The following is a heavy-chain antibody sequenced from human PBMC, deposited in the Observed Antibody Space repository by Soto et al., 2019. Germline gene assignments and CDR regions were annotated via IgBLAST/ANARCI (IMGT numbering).Heavy chain of an antibody. CDR1: GGSISSGGYS. CDR2: IDHSGST. J-gene: IGHJ5*02. V-gene: IGHV4-30-2*01. Sequence: QLQLQESGSGLVKPSQTLSLTCAVSGGSISSGGYSWSWIRQPPGKGLEWIGYIDHSGSTYYNPSLKCRVNISVDRSKNQVSLNLSSVTAADTAVDYCASGPDAWGQGTLVTVSS. CDR3: ASGPDA.